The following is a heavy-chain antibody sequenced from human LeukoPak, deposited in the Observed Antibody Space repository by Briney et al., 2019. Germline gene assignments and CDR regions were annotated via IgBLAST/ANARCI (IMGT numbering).Heavy chain of an antibody. J-gene: IGHJ5*02. CDR1: DASIETQY. Sequence: SESLSLTCTVSDASIETQYLSWIRQPPGQGLEWIGYIYHSGSINYNPSLKSRVTVSLDTSKRQGSLKLTSFTAADTAVYYCARHYSIMGGRLSEYCLDPWGQGTLVTVSS. CDR3: ARHYSIMGGRLSEYCLDP. D-gene: IGHD2-15*01. V-gene: IGHV4-59*08. CDR2: IYHSGSI.